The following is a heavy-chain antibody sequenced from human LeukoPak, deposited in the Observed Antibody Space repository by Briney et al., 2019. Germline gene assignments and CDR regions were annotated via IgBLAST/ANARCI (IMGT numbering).Heavy chain of an antibody. CDR3: ASIKSGYSYGLGAFDI. V-gene: IGHV4-38-2*01. Sequence: GSLRLSCAASGYSISSGYYWGWIRQPPGKGLEWIGSIYHSGSTYYNPSLKSRVTISVDTSKNQFSLKLSSVTAADTAVYYCASIKSGYSYGLGAFDIWGQGTMVTVSS. J-gene: IGHJ3*02. CDR2: IYHSGST. D-gene: IGHD5-18*01. CDR1: GYSISSGYY.